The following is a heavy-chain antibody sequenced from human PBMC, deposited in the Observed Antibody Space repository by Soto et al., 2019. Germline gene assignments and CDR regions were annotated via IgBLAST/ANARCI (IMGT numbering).Heavy chain of an antibody. V-gene: IGHV3-23*01. J-gene: IGHJ6*02. CDR3: EKDGASLLWVGETVYYCGMDV. CDR1: GFTFSSYA. D-gene: IGHD3-10*01. CDR2: ISGSGGST. Sequence: EVQLLESGGGLVQPGGSLRLSCAASGFTFSSYAMSWVRQAPGKGLEWVSAISGSGGSTYYADSVKGRFTISRDNSKNKLYLQINSLRAEATAVYYGEKDGASLLWVGETVYYCGMDVWGQGSTVTVSS.